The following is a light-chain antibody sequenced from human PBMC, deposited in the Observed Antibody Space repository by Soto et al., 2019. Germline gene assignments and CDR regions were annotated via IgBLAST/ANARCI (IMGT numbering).Light chain of an antibody. Sequence: EIVMTQSPATMSVFSGERATLSCRASQSVSSNLAWYQQKPGQAPRLLIYGASTRATGIPARFSGSGSGTELTLTISRLQSEDFAVYYCQQYNTWPPWTFGQGTKVEIK. J-gene: IGKJ1*01. V-gene: IGKV3-15*01. CDR3: QQYNTWPPWT. CDR2: GAS. CDR1: QSVSSN.